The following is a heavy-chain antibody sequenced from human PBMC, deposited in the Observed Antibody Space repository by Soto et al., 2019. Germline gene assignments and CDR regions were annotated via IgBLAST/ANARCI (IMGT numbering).Heavy chain of an antibody. CDR2: IVVGSGNT. D-gene: IGHD2-2*01. CDR1: GFTFSNSA. Sequence: SVKVSCKASGFTFSNSAIQWMRQARGERLEWIGWIVVGSGNTNYAQKIQERVTIIRDMSTSTSYMELSSLTSEDTAVYYCVLCTTTSCYGKFDYWGQGTLVTVSS. J-gene: IGHJ4*02. V-gene: IGHV1-58*02. CDR3: VLCTTTSCYGKFDY.